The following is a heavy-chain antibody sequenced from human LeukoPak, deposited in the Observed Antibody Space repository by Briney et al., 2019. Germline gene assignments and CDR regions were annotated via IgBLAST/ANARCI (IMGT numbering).Heavy chain of an antibody. CDR2: INPNSGGT. D-gene: IGHD6-19*01. CDR1: GYTFTGYY. CDR3: ARLPYSSGWYEIDY. J-gene: IGHJ4*02. Sequence: GAPVKVSCKASGYTFTGYYMHWVRQAPGQGLEWMGWINPNSGGTNYAQKFQGRVTMTRDTSISTAYMELSRLRSDDTAVYYCARLPYSSGWYEIDYWGQGTLVTVSS. V-gene: IGHV1-2*02.